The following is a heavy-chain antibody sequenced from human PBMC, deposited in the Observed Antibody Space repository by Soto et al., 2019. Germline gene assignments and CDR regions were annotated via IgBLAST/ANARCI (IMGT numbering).Heavy chain of an antibody. CDR1: GGSISSYY. CDR2: IYTSGST. CDR3: ARDSPGDCSGGSCPGYYYYYGMDV. Sequence: SETLSLTCTVSGGSISSYYWSWIRQPAGKGLEWIGRIYTSGSTNYNPSLKSRVTMSVDTSKNQSSLKLSSVTAADTAVYYCARDSPGDCSGGSCPGYYYYYGMDVWGQGTTVTVSS. D-gene: IGHD2-15*01. J-gene: IGHJ6*02. V-gene: IGHV4-4*07.